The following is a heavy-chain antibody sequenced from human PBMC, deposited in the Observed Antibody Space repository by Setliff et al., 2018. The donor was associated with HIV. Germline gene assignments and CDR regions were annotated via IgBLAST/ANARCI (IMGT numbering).Heavy chain of an antibody. V-gene: IGHV3-7*05. J-gene: IGHJ4*02. CDR2: IQDDGRDK. Sequence: QAGGSLRLSCVASGFTFRSYWMSWVRQAPGKRPEWVANIQDDGRDKFCLDSVKGRFTISRDNAKNSLYLQMNSLRAEDAAVYYCAREVWSEGDNWGQGTLVTVST. D-gene: IGHD3-10*01. CDR3: AREVWSEGDN. CDR1: GFTFRSYW.